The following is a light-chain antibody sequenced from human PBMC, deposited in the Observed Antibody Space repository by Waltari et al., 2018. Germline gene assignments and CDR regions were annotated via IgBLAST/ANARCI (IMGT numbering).Light chain of an antibody. Sequence: QSALTQPPSASGSPGQSVTISCTGTSTDVGVYNYVSWYQQFPGKAPKRILFEVSKRPAGVPDRFSGSKSGNTASLTVSGLQAEDEGYYYCSSYAGGNDVGFGGGTKLTVL. J-gene: IGLJ2*01. CDR3: SSYAGGNDVG. V-gene: IGLV2-8*01. CDR1: STDVGVYNY. CDR2: EVS.